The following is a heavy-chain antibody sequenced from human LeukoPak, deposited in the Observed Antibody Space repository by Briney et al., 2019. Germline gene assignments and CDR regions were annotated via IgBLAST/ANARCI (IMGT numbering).Heavy chain of an antibody. CDR3: ARDLSHYDILTGYYKGITNDY. CDR1: GFTFSSYS. J-gene: IGHJ4*02. D-gene: IGHD3-9*01. Sequence: GGSLRLSRAASGFTFSSYSMNWVRQAPGKGLEWVSSISSSSSYIYYADSVKGRFTISRDNAKNSLYLQMNSLRAEDTAVYYCARDLSHYDILTGYYKGITNDYWGQGTLVTVSS. CDR2: ISSSSSYI. V-gene: IGHV3-21*01.